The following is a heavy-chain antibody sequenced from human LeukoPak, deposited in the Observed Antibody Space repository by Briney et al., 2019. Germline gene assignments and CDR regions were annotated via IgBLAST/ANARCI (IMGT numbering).Heavy chain of an antibody. CDR3: AKAEDTLNYYYYYGMDV. CDR1: GFTFSSYE. Sequence: PGGSLRLSCAASGFTFSSYEMNWVRQAPGKGLEWVSYISSSGSTIYYADSVKGRFTISRDNSKNKLYLQMNSLRAEDTAVYYCAKAEDTLNYYYYYGMDVWGQGTTVTFSS. J-gene: IGHJ6*02. V-gene: IGHV3-48*03. CDR2: ISSSGSTI.